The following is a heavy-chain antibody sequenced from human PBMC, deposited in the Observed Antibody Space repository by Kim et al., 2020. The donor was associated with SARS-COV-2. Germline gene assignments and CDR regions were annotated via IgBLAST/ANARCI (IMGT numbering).Heavy chain of an antibody. V-gene: IGHV3-23*01. J-gene: IGHJ4*02. D-gene: IGHD3-3*01. CDR3: AIVASKLRFLNFEY. Sequence: YADSVKGRFTIPRDNSKNTLYLQLNSRRAEDTAVYYCAIVASKLRFLNFEYWGQGTLVTVSP.